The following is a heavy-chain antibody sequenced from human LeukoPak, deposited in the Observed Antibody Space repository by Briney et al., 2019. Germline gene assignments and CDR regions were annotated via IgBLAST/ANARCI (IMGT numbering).Heavy chain of an antibody. J-gene: IGHJ4*02. CDR3: ARDGGGIAARPPGDY. D-gene: IGHD6-6*01. CDR2: IWYDGSNQ. Sequence: GGSLRLSCAASGLTFRNYGMHWVRQAPGKGLEWVAVIWYDGSNQYYLDSVKGRFTVSRDNAKNTLYLQMNSLRAEDTAVYYCARDGGGIAARPPGDYWGQGTLVTVSS. CDR1: GLTFRNYG. V-gene: IGHV3-33*01.